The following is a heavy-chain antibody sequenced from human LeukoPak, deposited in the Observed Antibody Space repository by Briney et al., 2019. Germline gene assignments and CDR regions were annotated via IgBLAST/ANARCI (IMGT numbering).Heavy chain of an antibody. CDR3: ARDLGIVTGFDY. CDR1: GFTFSSYE. J-gene: IGHJ4*02. D-gene: IGHD2-2*03. V-gene: IGHV3-48*03. CDR2: ISSSGGII. Sequence: PGGSLRLSCAVSGFTFSSYEMNWVRQAPGKGLEWVSYISSSGGIIYYADSVKGRFTISRDNTNNSLYLQMNSLRADDTAVYYCARDLGIVTGFDYWGQGTLVTVSS.